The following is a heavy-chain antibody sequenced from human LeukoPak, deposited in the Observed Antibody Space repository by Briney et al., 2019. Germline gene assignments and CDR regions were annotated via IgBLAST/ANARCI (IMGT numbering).Heavy chain of an antibody. J-gene: IGHJ3*02. CDR1: GFTFDDYA. D-gene: IGHD4-17*01. Sequence: GGSLRLSCAASGFTFDDYAMHWVRQAPGKGLEWVSGISWNSGSIGYADSVKGRFTISRDNAKNSLYLQMNSLRAEDTALYYCAKDIGDYGDSAGTYAFDIWGQGTMVTVSS. V-gene: IGHV3-9*01. CDR2: ISWNSGSI. CDR3: AKDIGDYGDSAGTYAFDI.